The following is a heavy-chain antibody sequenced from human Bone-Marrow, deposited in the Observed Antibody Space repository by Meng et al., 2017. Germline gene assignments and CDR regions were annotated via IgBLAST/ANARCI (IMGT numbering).Heavy chain of an antibody. CDR3: ARPDYGDYLYYFDY. CDR1: GGSISSSHW. CDR2: IYHSGTT. J-gene: IGHJ4*02. Sequence: VQLRDSGPGLVKPSGTLSLNCAGCGGSISSSHWWTWVRQSPGRGLEWIGEIYHSGTTNYNPSLKSRVTISVDKSRNLFSLNLSSVTAADTAMYYCARPDYGDYLYYFDYWGQGALVTVSS. D-gene: IGHD4-17*01. V-gene: IGHV4-4*02.